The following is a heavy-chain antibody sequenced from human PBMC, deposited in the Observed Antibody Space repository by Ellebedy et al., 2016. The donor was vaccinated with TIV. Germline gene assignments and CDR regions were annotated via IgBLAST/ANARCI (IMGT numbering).Heavy chain of an antibody. CDR2: IYNSGRT. V-gene: IGHV4-31*03. Sequence: MPSETLSLTCTVSGGSISSGDYYWSWIRQHPGKGLEWIGYIYNSGRTYYNPSLKSRVTISIDTSKSQFSLRLGSVTAADTAVYYCARGMKDSSGYFYWYFDLWGRGTLVTVSS. CDR3: ARGMKDSSGYFYWYFDL. CDR1: GGSISSGDYY. D-gene: IGHD3-22*01. J-gene: IGHJ2*01.